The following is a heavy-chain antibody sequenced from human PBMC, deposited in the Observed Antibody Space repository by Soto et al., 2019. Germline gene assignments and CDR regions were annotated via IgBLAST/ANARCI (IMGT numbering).Heavy chain of an antibody. CDR2: IYYSGIT. V-gene: IGHV4-59*08. CDR1: GGSISSHY. J-gene: IGHJ2*01. CDR3: ARPRGIAPAVWYFDL. Sequence: QVQLQESGPGLVKPSETLSLTCTVSGGSISSHYWSWIRQPPGRGLEWVGFIYYSGITDSNPSLNRRVTISLDTSKNQLSLRLSSVTAADTAVYYCARPRGIAPAVWYFDLWGRGTLVTVSS. D-gene: IGHD6-13*01.